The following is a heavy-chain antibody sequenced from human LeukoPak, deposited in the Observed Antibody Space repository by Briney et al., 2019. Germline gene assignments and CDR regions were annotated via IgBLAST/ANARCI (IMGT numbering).Heavy chain of an antibody. Sequence: GGSLRLSCAASGFTFSSFAMNWVRQAPEKGLEWASAISGSGDTTYYADSVKGRFTISRDNSKNTLYLQMNSLGAEDTAVYYCAKDLRSSPRGQHFWGQGTLVTVSS. CDR1: GFTFSSFA. CDR2: ISGSGDTT. CDR3: AKDLRSSPRGQHF. D-gene: IGHD3-10*01. J-gene: IGHJ4*02. V-gene: IGHV3-23*01.